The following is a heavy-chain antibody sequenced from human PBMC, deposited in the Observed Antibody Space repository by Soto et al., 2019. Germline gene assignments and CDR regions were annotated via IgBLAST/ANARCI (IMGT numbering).Heavy chain of an antibody. CDR3: ARELMTTVTYYDY. J-gene: IGHJ4*02. D-gene: IGHD4-17*01. CDR1: GFTFSDHY. V-gene: IGHV3-72*01. CDR2: TRNKANSYTT. Sequence: QPGGSLRLSCAASGFTFSDHYMDWVRQAPGKGLEWVGRTRNKANSYTTEYAASVKGRFIISRDDSKNSLYLQMNSLKTEDTAVYYCARELMTTVTYYDYWGQGTLVTVSS.